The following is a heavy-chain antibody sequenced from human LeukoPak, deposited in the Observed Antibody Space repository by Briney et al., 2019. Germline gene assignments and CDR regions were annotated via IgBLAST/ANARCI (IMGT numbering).Heavy chain of an antibody. CDR2: INHSGST. CDR1: GGSISSYY. D-gene: IGHD3-3*01. V-gene: IGHV4-34*01. J-gene: IGHJ5*02. CDR3: ARGQRVTIFGVVLPRWFDP. Sequence: PSETLSLTCTVSGGSISSYYWSWIRQPPGEGLEWIGEINHSGSTNYNPSLKSRVTISVDTSKNQFSLKLSSVTAADTAVYYCARGQRVTIFGVVLPRWFDPWGQGTLVTVSS.